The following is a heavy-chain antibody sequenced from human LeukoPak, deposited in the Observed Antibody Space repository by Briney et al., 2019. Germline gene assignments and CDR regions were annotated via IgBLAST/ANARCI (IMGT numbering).Heavy chain of an antibody. V-gene: IGHV4-59*01. Sequence: PSETLSLTCTVSGGSISSYYWSWIRQPPGKGLEWIGYIYYSGSTNYNPSLKSRVTISVDTSKNQFSLKLSSVTAADTAVYYCARDSESWSYAAYWGQGTLVTVSS. CDR1: GGSISSYY. D-gene: IGHD1-26*01. J-gene: IGHJ4*02. CDR2: IYYSGST. CDR3: ARDSESWSYAAY.